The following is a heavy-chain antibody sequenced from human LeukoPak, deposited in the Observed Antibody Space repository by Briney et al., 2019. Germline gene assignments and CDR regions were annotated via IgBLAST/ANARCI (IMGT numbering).Heavy chain of an antibody. Sequence: GGSLRLSCAASGFTFSSYAMHWVRQAPGKGLEWVAVISYDGSNKYYADSVKGRFTISRDNSKNTLYLQMNSLRAEDTAVYYCARDRRLLTAAAGTHPGLDYWGQGTLVTVSS. CDR1: GFTFSSYA. CDR2: ISYDGSNK. CDR3: ARDRRLLTAAAGTHPGLDY. J-gene: IGHJ4*02. D-gene: IGHD6-13*01. V-gene: IGHV3-30-3*01.